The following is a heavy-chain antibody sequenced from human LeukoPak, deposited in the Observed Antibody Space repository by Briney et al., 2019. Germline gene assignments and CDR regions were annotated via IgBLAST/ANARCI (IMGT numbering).Heavy chain of an antibody. CDR3: ARGIIDEMSLAFDM. J-gene: IGHJ3*02. Sequence: PGGSLRLSCAASGFTFSSYWMHWVRQAPGKGLVWVSSIKSDGSRTSYVDSVKGRFTISRDDARNTLYVQMNSLRAEDTAMYYCARGIIDEMSLAFDMWGQGTMVTVSS. D-gene: IGHD5-24*01. CDR2: IKSDGSRT. V-gene: IGHV3-74*01. CDR1: GFTFSSYW.